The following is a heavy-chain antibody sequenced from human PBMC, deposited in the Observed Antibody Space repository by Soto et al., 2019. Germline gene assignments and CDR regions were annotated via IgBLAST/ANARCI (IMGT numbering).Heavy chain of an antibody. J-gene: IGHJ4*02. CDR1: GYTFTSYG. CDR2: ISAYNGNT. V-gene: IGHV1-18*01. D-gene: IGHD3-22*01. Sequence: ASVKVSCKASGYTFTSYGISWVRQAPGQGLEWMGWISAYNGNTNYAQKLQGRVTMTTDTSTSTAYMELISLRSDDKAWYYSARNYYYDSSGYYGTHPAFDYWGQGTLVTVPS. CDR3: ARNYYYDSSGYYGTHPAFDY.